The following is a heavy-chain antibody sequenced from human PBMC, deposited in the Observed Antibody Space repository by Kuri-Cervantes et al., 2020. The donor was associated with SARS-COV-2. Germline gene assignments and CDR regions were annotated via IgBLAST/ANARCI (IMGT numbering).Heavy chain of an antibody. CDR3: ARDRVIVVVNDAFDI. CDR2: ISSSSTI. Sequence: ETLSLTCAASGFTFSDYYMNWVRQAPGQGLEWVSSISSSSTIYYADSVKGRFTISRDNAKNSLYLQMNSLRAEDTAVYYCARDRVIVVVNDAFDIWGQGTMVTVSS. J-gene: IGHJ3*02. CDR1: GFTFSDYY. D-gene: IGHD3-22*01. V-gene: IGHV3-69-1*01.